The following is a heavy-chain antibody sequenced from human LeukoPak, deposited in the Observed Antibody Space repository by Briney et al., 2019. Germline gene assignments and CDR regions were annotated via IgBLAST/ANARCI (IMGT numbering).Heavy chain of an antibody. D-gene: IGHD7-27*01. CDR1: GFTFSGYE. CDR2: ISSSASTI. J-gene: IGHJ4*02. Sequence: GGSLRLSCAASGFTFSGYEMNWVRQAPGEGLEWVSYISSSASTIYYADSVKGRFTISRDNAKNSLYLQMDSLRVEGTAVYYCARRWGHFDYWGQGTLVTVSS. V-gene: IGHV3-48*03. CDR3: ARRWGHFDY.